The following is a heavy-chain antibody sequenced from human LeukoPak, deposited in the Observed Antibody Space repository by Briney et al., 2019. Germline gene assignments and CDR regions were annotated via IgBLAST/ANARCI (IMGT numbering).Heavy chain of an antibody. Sequence: PSETLSLTCTVSGGPISSSSYYWGWIRQPPGKGLEWIGSIYYSGCTSYNPSLKSRVTISVDTSKNQFSLKLSSVTAADTAVYSCARQHGVLLWFGELNWFDPWGQGTLVTVSS. CDR2: IYYSGCT. CDR1: GGPISSSSYY. CDR3: ARQHGVLLWFGELNWFDP. V-gene: IGHV4-39*01. D-gene: IGHD3-10*01. J-gene: IGHJ5*02.